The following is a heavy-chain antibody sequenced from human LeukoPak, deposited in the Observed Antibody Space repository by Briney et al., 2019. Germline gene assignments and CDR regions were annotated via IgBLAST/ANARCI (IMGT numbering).Heavy chain of an antibody. Sequence: ASVKVSCKASGGTFSSYAISWVRQAPGQGLEWMGGIIPIFGTANYAQKFQGRVTITADESTSTAYMELSSLRSEDTAVYYCARAGYGSGSYYNFDYWGQGTLVTVSS. CDR1: GGTFSSYA. J-gene: IGHJ4*02. V-gene: IGHV1-69*13. D-gene: IGHD3-10*01. CDR3: ARAGYGSGSYYNFDY. CDR2: IIPIFGTA.